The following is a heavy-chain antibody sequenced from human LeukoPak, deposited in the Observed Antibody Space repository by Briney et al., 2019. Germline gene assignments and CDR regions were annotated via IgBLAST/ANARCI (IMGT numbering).Heavy chain of an antibody. CDR1: GYTFTSYY. V-gene: IGHV1-46*01. CDR2: INPSGGST. CDR3: ARVEGIIDKGGVNDNWFDP. D-gene: IGHD1-14*01. Sequence: ASVKVSCKASGYTFTSYYMHWVRQAPGQGLEWMGIINPSGGSTSYAQKFQGRVTMTRDTSTSTVYMELSSLRSEDTAVYYCARVEGIIDKGGVNDNWFDPWGQGTLVTVSS. J-gene: IGHJ5*02.